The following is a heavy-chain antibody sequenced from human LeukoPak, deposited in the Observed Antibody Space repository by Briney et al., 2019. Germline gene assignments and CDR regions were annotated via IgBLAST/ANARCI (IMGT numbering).Heavy chain of an antibody. D-gene: IGHD2-2*01. CDR3: ARGGCSSTSCYVDY. CDR1: GYTFTGYY. V-gene: IGHV1-2*02. Sequence: ASVKVSCKASGYTFTGYYMHWLRQAPGQGLEWMGWINPNSGGTNYAQKFQGRVTMTRDTSISTAYMELSRLRSDDTAVYYCARGGCSSTSCYVDYWGQGTLVTVSS. CDR2: INPNSGGT. J-gene: IGHJ4*02.